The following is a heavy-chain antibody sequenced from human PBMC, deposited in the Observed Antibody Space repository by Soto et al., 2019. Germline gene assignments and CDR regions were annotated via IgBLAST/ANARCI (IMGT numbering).Heavy chain of an antibody. J-gene: IGHJ6*02. V-gene: IGHV4-31*03. CDR1: GGSISSGGYY. CDR3: ARALFDYYYGMDV. CDR2: IYYRGST. D-gene: IGHD3-10*02. Sequence: QVQLQESGPGLVKPSQTLSLTCTVSGGSISSGGYYWSWIRQHPGKGLVWIGYIYYRGSTYYNPSMQSRVTISVDTSKNQCSLKLCSVTAEDTAVYYCARALFDYYYGMDVWGQGTTVTVSS.